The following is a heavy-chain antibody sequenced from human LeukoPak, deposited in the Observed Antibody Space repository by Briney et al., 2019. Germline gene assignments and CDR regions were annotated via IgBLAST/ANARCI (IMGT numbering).Heavy chain of an antibody. Sequence: GGSLRLSCAASGFTFSSYSMNWVRQAPGKGLEWVSSISSSSSYIYYADSVKGRFTISRDNAKNSLYLQMNSLRAEDTAVYYCARAWSFGGFGELWFDYWGQGTLVTVSS. CDR2: ISSSSSYI. CDR1: GFTFSSYS. CDR3: ARAWSFGGFGELWFDY. D-gene: IGHD3-10*01. J-gene: IGHJ4*02. V-gene: IGHV3-21*01.